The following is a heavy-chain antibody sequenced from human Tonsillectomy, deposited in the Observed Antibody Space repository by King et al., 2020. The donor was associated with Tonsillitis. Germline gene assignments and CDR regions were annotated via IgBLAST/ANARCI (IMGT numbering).Heavy chain of an antibody. V-gene: IGHV3-9*01. CDR2: IIWNRSNI. CDR3: AKDKTDYDFWSGWNWFDP. D-gene: IGHD3-3*01. Sequence: VQLVEAGGGLVQPGRSLRLSCAASGFIFDNYAMHLVRQAPGKGLEWGSGIIWNRSNIGYADSVKGRFIISRDNAKNSLYLQMNSLRAEDTALYYCAKDKTDYDFWSGWNWFDPWGQGTLVTVSA. J-gene: IGHJ5*02. CDR1: GFIFDNYA.